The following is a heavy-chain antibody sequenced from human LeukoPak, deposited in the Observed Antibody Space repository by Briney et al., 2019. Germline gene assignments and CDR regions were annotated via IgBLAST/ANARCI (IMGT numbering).Heavy chain of an antibody. CDR2: IYYSGST. CDR3: ARDLPNWFDP. D-gene: IGHD5/OR15-5a*01. J-gene: IGHJ5*02. V-gene: IGHV4-39*07. Sequence: SETLSLTCTVSGGSISSYYWGWIRQPPGKGLEWIGSIYYSGSTYYNPSLKSRVTISLDTSKNQFSLKLSSVTAADTAVYYCARDLPNWFDPWGQGTLVTVSS. CDR1: GGSISSYY.